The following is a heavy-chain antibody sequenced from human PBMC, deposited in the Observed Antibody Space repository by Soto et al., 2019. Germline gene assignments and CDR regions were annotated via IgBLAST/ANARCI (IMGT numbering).Heavy chain of an antibody. V-gene: IGHV3-7*01. J-gene: IGHJ3*02. CDR1: GFTFSSYW. Sequence: GGSLRLSCAASGFTFSSYWMSWVRQAPGKGLEWVANIKQDGSEKYYVDSVKGRFTISRDNAKNSLYLQMNSLRAEDTAVYYCARSITIFGVVTHDAFDIWGQGTMVTVSS. CDR3: ARSITIFGVVTHDAFDI. CDR2: IKQDGSEK. D-gene: IGHD3-3*01.